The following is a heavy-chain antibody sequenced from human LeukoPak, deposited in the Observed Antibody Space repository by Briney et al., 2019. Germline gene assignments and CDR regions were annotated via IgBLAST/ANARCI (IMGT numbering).Heavy chain of an antibody. CDR1: GGTFSSYT. J-gene: IGHJ6*02. Sequence: ASVKVSCKASGGTFSSYTISWVRQAPGQGLEWMGRIIPILGIANYAHKFQGRVTITADKSTSTAYMELSSLRSEDTAVYYCARDSTMSRDCSSTSCRYYYYYYGMDVWGQGTTVTVSS. D-gene: IGHD2-2*01. V-gene: IGHV1-69*04. CDR2: IIPILGIA. CDR3: ARDSTMSRDCSSTSCRYYYYYYGMDV.